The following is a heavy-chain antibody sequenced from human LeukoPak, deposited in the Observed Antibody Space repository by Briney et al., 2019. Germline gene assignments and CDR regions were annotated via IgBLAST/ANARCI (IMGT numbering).Heavy chain of an antibody. CDR3: ATNKDWAEAD. Sequence: TSETLSLTCSVSDGSIRTYYWSWIRQSPGQGLEWIGNIYYRGDINYNPSLKSRVIIPIDTSKNQFSLKVTSLTAADTAVYYCATNKDWAEADWGQGTLVIVSS. CDR2: IYYRGDI. CDR1: DGSIRTYY. D-gene: IGHD3/OR15-3a*01. J-gene: IGHJ4*02. V-gene: IGHV4-59*03.